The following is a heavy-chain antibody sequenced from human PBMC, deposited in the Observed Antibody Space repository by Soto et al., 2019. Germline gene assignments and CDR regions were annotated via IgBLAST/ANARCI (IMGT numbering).Heavy chain of an antibody. D-gene: IGHD1-26*01. J-gene: IGHJ3*02. CDR3: ARGWELRLDAFDI. Sequence: ASVKVSCQASGYGFTSYGISWVRQAPGQGLEWMGGISPNNGNANYAQKLQGRVTITTDESTSTAYMELSSLRSEDTAVYYCARGWELRLDAFDIWGQGTMVTVSS. CDR1: GYGFTSYG. V-gene: IGHV1-18*01. CDR2: ISPNNGNA.